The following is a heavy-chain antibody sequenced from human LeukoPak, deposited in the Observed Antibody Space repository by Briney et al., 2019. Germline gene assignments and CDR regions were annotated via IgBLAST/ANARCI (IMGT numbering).Heavy chain of an antibody. D-gene: IGHD6-13*01. V-gene: IGHV1-2*02. Sequence: ASVKVSCKVSGYTLTELSMHWVRQAPGQGLEWMGWINPNSGGTNYAQKFQGRVTMTRDTSISTAYMELSRLRSDDTAVYYCARAGYSSSSHYYYMDVWGKGTTVTVSS. J-gene: IGHJ6*03. CDR2: INPNSGGT. CDR1: GYTLTELS. CDR3: ARAGYSSSSHYYYMDV.